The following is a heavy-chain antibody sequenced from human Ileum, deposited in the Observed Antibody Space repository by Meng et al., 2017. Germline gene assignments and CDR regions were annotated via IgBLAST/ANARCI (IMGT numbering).Heavy chain of an antibody. J-gene: IGHJ4*02. Sequence: RPPLRKPSGAQSLTCVLSGTGVRGARPPPVKGLAWIGEIFQSGRPNYNPSLKSRVTISIDKSKSQISLQLSAVTAADTAVYSCATSNDRDVYYLGYWGQGTLVTVSS. CDR3: ATSNDRDVYYLGY. CDR1: GTG. CDR2: IFQSGRP. D-gene: IGHD3-22*01. V-gene: IGHV4-4*02.